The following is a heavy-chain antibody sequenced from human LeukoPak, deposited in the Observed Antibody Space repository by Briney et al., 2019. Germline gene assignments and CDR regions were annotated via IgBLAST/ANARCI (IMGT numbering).Heavy chain of an antibody. Sequence: GGSLRLSCAASGFTFSTYAMHWVRQAPGKGLEWVAVISYDGSSKYYADSVKGRFTISRDNSKNTLYLQMNSLRAEDTAVYYCAKAGGWYIFDYWGQGTLVTVSS. CDR2: ISYDGSSK. J-gene: IGHJ4*02. CDR3: AKAGGWYIFDY. CDR1: GFTFSTYA. D-gene: IGHD6-19*01. V-gene: IGHV3-30*04.